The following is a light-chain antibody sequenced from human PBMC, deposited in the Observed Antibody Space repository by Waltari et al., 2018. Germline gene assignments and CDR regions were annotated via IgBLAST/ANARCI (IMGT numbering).Light chain of an antibody. CDR3: QSYGSSSNWV. J-gene: IGLJ3*02. Sequence: NFMLTQPHSVSESPGKTVTISCTGSSGSIASNYVQWYQQRPGSAPTTVIYEDNQRPSGVPDRFSGAIDSSSNSASLTISGLKTEDEADYYCQSYGSSSNWVFGGGTKLTVL. CDR2: EDN. CDR1: SGSIASNY. V-gene: IGLV6-57*02.